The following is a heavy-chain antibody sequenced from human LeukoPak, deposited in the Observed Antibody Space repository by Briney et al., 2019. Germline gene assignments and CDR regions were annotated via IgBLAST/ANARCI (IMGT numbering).Heavy chain of an antibody. D-gene: IGHD6-13*01. CDR2: INPNSGGT. J-gene: IGHJ6*03. V-gene: IGHV1-2*02. Sequence: ASVKVSCKASGYTFTGYYMHWVRQAPAQGLEWMGWINPNSGGTNYSQKVQGRVTMTRDTSIITAYMELSRLRSDDTAVYYCARDGRYSSPYYMDVWGKGTTVTVSS. CDR1: GYTFTGYY. CDR3: ARDGRYSSPYYMDV.